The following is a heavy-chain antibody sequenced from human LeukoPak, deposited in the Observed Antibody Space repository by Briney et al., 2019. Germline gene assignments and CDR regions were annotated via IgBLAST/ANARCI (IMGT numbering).Heavy chain of an antibody. CDR2: IYSDGRT. J-gene: IGHJ3*02. CDR1: GFTVSNKY. CDR3: ARGLFLSGYLDAFDI. V-gene: IGHV3-53*01. D-gene: IGHD3-22*01. Sequence: GGSLRLSCAASGFTVSNKYMTWVRQAPGKGLEWVSLIYSDGRTYYADSVKGRCTISRDNSKNTLYLQMNSLRVEDTAVYYCARGLFLSGYLDAFDIWGQGTMVTVSS.